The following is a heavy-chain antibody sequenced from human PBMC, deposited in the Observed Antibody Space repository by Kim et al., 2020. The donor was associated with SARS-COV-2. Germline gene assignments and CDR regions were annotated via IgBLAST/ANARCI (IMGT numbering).Heavy chain of an antibody. V-gene: IGHV4-31*03. D-gene: IGHD3-16*01. CDR2: IYYSGST. CDR1: GGSISSGGYY. Sequence: SETLSLTCTVSGGSISSGGYYWSWIRQHPGKGLEWIGYIYYSGSTYYNPSLKSRVTISVDTSKNQFSLKLSSVTAADTAVYYCARVWRRYFDLWGRGTLVTVSS. CDR3: ARVWRRYFDL. J-gene: IGHJ2*01.